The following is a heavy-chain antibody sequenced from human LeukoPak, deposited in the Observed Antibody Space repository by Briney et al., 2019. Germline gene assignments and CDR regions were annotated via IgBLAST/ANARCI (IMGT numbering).Heavy chain of an antibody. CDR1: GGSISSSSYY. J-gene: IGHJ4*02. Sequence: SETLSLTCTVSGGSISSSSYYWGWIRQPPGKGLEWIGSIYYSGSTYYNPSLKSRVTISVDTSKNQFSLKLSSVTAADTAVYYCAKSNGAFGEDYWGQGTLVTVSS. D-gene: IGHD2-8*01. V-gene: IGHV4-39*07. CDR3: AKSNGAFGEDY. CDR2: IYYSGST.